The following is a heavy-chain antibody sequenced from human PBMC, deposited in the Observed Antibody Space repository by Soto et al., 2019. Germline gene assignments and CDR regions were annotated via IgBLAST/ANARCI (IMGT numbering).Heavy chain of an antibody. J-gene: IGHJ4*02. D-gene: IGHD2-21*02. Sequence: SETLSLTCTVSVGSISTPTYYWGWIRQPPGKGLEWIGSIYFSGSTYYNPSLKSRITISVDTSRNKFTLKLSSVTAADTAFFYCASGSYVLGDGYYFFDYWGQGTLVTVSS. CDR3: ASGSYVLGDGYYFFDY. CDR2: IYFSGST. CDR1: VGSISTPTYY. V-gene: IGHV4-39*01.